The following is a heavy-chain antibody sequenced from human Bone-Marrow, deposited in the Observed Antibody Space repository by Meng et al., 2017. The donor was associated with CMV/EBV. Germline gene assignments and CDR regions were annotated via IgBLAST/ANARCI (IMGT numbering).Heavy chain of an antibody. V-gene: IGHV3-23*01. Sequence: GGSLRLSCAASGFTFSNYAMSWVRQAPGKGLEWVSAIGGSIEDTFYTDSVKGRFTISRDNSKNTLYLQINSLRAEDTALYYCAKDTRQVGGHDFDYWGKGTLVTVSS. CDR1: GFTFSNYA. J-gene: IGHJ4*02. CDR2: IGGSIEDT. D-gene: IGHD3-16*01. CDR3: AKDTRQVGGHDFDY.